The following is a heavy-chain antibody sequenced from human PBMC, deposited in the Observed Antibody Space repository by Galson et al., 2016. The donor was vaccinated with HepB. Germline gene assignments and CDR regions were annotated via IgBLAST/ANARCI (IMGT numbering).Heavy chain of an antibody. J-gene: IGHJ4*02. V-gene: IGHV1-46*01. D-gene: IGHD3-9*01. CDR2: INPSIDRT. CDR1: GYTFTSYY. CDR3: ASLSLTGYYNVPVL. Sequence: SVKVSCKASGYTFTSYYVHWVRQAPGQGLEWMGIINPSIDRTTYAQKFQGRVTLTRDTSTSTVYMELTSLRSEDTAVYYCASLSLTGYYNVPVLWGQGTLVTVSS.